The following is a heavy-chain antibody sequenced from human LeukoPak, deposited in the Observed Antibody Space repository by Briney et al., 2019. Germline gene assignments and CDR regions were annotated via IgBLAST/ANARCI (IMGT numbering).Heavy chain of an antibody. D-gene: IGHD2-2*01. Sequence: GGSLRLSCAASGFTFSSYAMSWVRRAPGKGLEWVSAISGSGGSTYYADSVKGRFTISRDNPKNTLYLQMNSLRAEDTAVYYCAKALGYCSSTSCYQSWFDPWGQGTLVTVSS. CDR3: AKALGYCSSTSCYQSWFDP. CDR1: GFTFSSYA. J-gene: IGHJ5*02. V-gene: IGHV3-23*01. CDR2: ISGSGGST.